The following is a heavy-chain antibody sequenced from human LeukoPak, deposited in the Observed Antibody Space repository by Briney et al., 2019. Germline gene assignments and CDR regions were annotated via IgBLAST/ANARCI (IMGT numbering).Heavy chain of an antibody. V-gene: IGHV4-31*03. D-gene: IGHD6-6*01. Sequence: SETLSLTCTVSGGSISSGGYYWSWIRQHPGKGLEWIGYIYYSGSTYYNPSLKSRVTISVDTSKNQFSLKLSSVTAADTAVYYCARGSAARPYYFDYWGQGTLVTVSS. J-gene: IGHJ4*02. CDR1: GGSISSGGYY. CDR3: ARGSAARPYYFDY. CDR2: IYYSGST.